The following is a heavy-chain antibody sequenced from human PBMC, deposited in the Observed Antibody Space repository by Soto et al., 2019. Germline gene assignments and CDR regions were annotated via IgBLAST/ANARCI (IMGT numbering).Heavy chain of an antibody. V-gene: IGHV4-4*02. J-gene: IGHJ4*02. D-gene: IGHD4-17*01. Sequence: SETLSLTCTVSGGSMSSSNWWNWVRQSPGKGLEWIGEAHHSGRTNYNPSLKSRVTISVDKSKNHFSLNLSSVTAEDTAVYYWVSDVGGYIYGFARHWGPGTLVTVSS. CDR1: GGSMSSSNW. CDR3: VSDVGGYIYGFARH. CDR2: AHHSGRT.